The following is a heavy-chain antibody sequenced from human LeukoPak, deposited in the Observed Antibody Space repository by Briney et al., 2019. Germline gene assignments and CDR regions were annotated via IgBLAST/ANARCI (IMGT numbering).Heavy chain of an antibody. CDR2: INTNTGNP. V-gene: IGHV7-4-1*02. J-gene: IGHJ4*02. CDR3: ARDLECSSTSCYVGWTY. CDR1: GYTFTSYA. Sequence: GASVKVSCKASGYTFTSYAMNWVRQAPGQGLEWMGWINTNTGNPTYAQGFTGRFVFSLNTSVSTAYLQISSLKAEDTAVYYCARDLECSSTSCYVGWTYWGQGTLVTVSS. D-gene: IGHD2-2*01.